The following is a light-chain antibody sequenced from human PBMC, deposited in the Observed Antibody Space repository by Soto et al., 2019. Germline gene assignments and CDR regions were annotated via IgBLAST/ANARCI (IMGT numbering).Light chain of an antibody. CDR3: QQYDNLPLT. Sequence: DIQMTQSPSSLSASVGDRVTITSQATQDISNYLNWYQQKTGKAPKILIYYASNLKTGVPSRFSGSGSGTDCTFTISRLQPEDIATYYCQQYDNLPLTFGGGTKVDIK. CDR1: QDISNY. CDR2: YAS. J-gene: IGKJ4*01. V-gene: IGKV1-33*01.